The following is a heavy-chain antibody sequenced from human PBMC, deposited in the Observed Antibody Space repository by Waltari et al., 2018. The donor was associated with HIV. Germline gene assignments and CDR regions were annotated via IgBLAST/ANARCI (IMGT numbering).Heavy chain of an antibody. CDR1: GGSFTSYS. CDR2: VIPMSGTA. Sequence: QVQLVQSGAEVRAPGSSVKVSCKASGGSFTSYSINWVRQAPGQGLEWMVRVIPMSGTAMKAQKFQARVTISADKSTTTAYMELSSLRTEDTAVYYCASARETMGVDFDFWGQGTLVTVPS. V-gene: IGHV1-69*08. CDR3: ASARETMGVDFDF. D-gene: IGHD3-10*01. J-gene: IGHJ4*02.